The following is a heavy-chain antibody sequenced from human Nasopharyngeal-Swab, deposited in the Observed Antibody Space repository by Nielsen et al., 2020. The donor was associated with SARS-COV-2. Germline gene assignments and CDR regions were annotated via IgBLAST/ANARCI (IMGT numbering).Heavy chain of an antibody. CDR1: GYSFINYY. CDR2: IYPGSDYT. CDR3: TRTDLQDFDY. Sequence: ASVKVSCKASGYSFINYYMHWVRQAPGQGLEWMGLIYPGSDYTHYAQKFQGRLTLTRDTSTSTIYMELSSLRSEDTAIYYCTRTDLQDFDYWGQGTRVTVSS. J-gene: IGHJ4*02. V-gene: IGHV1-46*01.